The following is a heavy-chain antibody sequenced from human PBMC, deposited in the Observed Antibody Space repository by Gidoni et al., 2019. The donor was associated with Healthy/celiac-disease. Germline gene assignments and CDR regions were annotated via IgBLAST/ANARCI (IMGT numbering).Heavy chain of an antibody. CDR3: AKDNDILTGYPDY. CDR2: ISWNSGSI. Sequence: EVQLVESGGGLVPPGRSLRLSCAASRFTFDDYAMHWVRQAPGKGLEWVSGISWNSGSIGYADSVKGRFTISRDNAKNSLYLQMNSLRAEDTALYYCAKDNDILTGYPDYWGQGTLVTVSS. D-gene: IGHD3-9*01. J-gene: IGHJ4*02. CDR1: RFTFDDYA. V-gene: IGHV3-9*01.